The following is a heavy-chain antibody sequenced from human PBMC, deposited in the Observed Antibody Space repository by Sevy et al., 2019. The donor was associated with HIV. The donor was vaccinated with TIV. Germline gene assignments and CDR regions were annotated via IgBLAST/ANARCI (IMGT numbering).Heavy chain of an antibody. J-gene: IGHJ3*01. CDR3: AKALNPALESMIEVIFRTLKGFDV. V-gene: IGHV3-23*01. Sequence: GGSLRLSCAASGFTFNTHAMNWVRQAPGKGLEWVSGISATGGGTYYTDSVKGRFTVSRDNSQNTLYLQMNSLRVDDTAIYYCAKALNPALESMIEVIFRTLKGFDVWGQGTMVTVSS. CDR1: GFTFNTHA. CDR2: ISATGGGT. D-gene: IGHD3-22*01.